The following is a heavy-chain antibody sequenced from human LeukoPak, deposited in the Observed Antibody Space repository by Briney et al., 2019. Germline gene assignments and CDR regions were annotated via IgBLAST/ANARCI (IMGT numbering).Heavy chain of an antibody. CDR1: GFTFNAYP. V-gene: IGHV3-48*01. CDR2: ITHNSDSV. CDR3: VKDHDWALDF. J-gene: IGHJ4*02. Sequence: GGSLRLSCAASGFTFNAYPMNWVRQAPGKGLEWISYITHNSDSVYYADSVKGRFAISRDNAKNSLYLQMNSLRAEDTAMYYCVKDHDWALDFWGQGTLVTVSS. D-gene: IGHD3-9*01.